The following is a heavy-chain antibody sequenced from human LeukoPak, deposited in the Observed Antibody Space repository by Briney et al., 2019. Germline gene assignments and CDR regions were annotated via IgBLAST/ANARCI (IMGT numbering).Heavy chain of an antibody. Sequence: PSETLSLTCTVSGGSISNYYWSWIRQPPGKGLEWIGYIYYTGSANYNPSLKSRVTMSVVTSKNQFSLRLTSVTAADTAVYYCARHSSSWYTAFTIWGQGTMVTVSS. J-gene: IGHJ3*02. V-gene: IGHV4-59*08. CDR1: GGSISNYY. CDR2: IYYTGSA. CDR3: ARHSSSWYTAFTI. D-gene: IGHD6-13*01.